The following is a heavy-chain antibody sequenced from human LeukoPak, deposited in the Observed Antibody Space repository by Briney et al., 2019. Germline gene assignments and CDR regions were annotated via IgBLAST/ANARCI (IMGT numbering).Heavy chain of an antibody. D-gene: IGHD3-22*01. CDR3: ARNYYDSSGYSRSDDAFDI. CDR1: GGTFSSYA. Sequence: VASVKVSCKASGGTFSSYAISWVRQAPGQGLEWMGGIIPIFGTANYAQKFQGRVTITADESTSTAYMELSSLRSEDTAVYYCARNYYDSSGYSRSDDAFDIWGQGTMVTVSS. V-gene: IGHV1-69*13. CDR2: IIPIFGTA. J-gene: IGHJ3*02.